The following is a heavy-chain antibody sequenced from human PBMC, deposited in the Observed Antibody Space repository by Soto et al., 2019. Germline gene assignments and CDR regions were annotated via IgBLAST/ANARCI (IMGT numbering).Heavy chain of an antibody. CDR3: ARGFVSIFGVLIGYIVF. D-gene: IGHD3-3*01. J-gene: IGHJ4*02. Sequence: ASVKVSCKASGYTFTSYAMHWVRQAPGQRLEWMGWINAGNGNTKYSQKFQGRVTITRDTSASTAYMELSSLRSEDTAVYYCARGFVSIFGVLIGYIVFWGQGILVTLFS. CDR1: GYTFTSYA. V-gene: IGHV1-3*01. CDR2: INAGNGNT.